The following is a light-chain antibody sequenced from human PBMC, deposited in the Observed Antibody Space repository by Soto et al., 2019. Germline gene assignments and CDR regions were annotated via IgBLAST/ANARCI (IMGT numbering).Light chain of an antibody. J-gene: IGKJ3*01. Sequence: DIVMTQSPLSLPVTPGEPASISCRSSQSLLHSNGYNYLDWYLQKPGQSPQLLIYLGSNRASGVPDRFSCSGSGTEFSLKISRVEAEDVGLYYCMQALQTPFTFGPGTKVDIK. CDR3: MQALQTPFT. CDR2: LGS. CDR1: QSLLHSNGYNY. V-gene: IGKV2-28*01.